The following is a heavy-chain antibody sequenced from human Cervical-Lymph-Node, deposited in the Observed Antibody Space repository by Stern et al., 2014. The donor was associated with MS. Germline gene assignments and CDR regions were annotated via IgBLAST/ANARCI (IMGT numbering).Heavy chain of an antibody. V-gene: IGHV4-39*01. D-gene: IGHD2-8*02. CDR1: GDSISSYTHY. J-gene: IGHJ4*02. Sequence: QLQLQESGPGLVKPSETLSLTCAVSGDSISSYTHYWAWIRQPPGKGLEWIGSVYYSGATYYNPSLKSPVTISVDTSKNPSPRGLTSVTAADTAVYYCAKHACTGAACPFDLWGQGTLVTVSS. CDR3: AKHACTGAACPFDL. CDR2: VYYSGAT.